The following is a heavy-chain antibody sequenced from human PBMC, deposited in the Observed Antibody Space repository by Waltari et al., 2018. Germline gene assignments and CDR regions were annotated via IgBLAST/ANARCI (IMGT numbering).Heavy chain of an antibody. CDR1: GGSISSSSYY. CDR2: IYYSGST. Sequence: QLQLQESGPGLVKPSETLSLTCTVSGGSISSSSYYWGWIRQPPGKGLEWIGSIYYSGSTDDNPSLKSRVTISVDTSKNQFSLKLSSVTAADTAVYYCARGGAARPIDYWGQGTLVTVSS. J-gene: IGHJ4*02. V-gene: IGHV4-39*01. CDR3: ARGGAARPIDY. D-gene: IGHD6-6*01.